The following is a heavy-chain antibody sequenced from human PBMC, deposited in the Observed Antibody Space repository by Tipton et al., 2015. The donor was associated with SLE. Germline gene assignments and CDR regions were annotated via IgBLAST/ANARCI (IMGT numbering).Heavy chain of an antibody. CDR1: GFTVSSNY. CDR2: IYSGGST. D-gene: IGHD1-7*01. Sequence: SLRLSCAASGFTVSSNYMSWVRQAPGKGLEWVSVIYSGGSTYYADSVKGRFTISRDNAKNSLYLQMSSLRVEDTAVYYCARDPEEWELPPDYWGQGTLVTVSS. J-gene: IGHJ4*02. V-gene: IGHV3-66*01. CDR3: ARDPEEWELPPDY.